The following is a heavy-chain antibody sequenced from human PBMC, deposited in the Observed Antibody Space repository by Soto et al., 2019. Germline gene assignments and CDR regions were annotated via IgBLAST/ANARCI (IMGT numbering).Heavy chain of an antibody. Sequence: QVQLQESGPGLVKPSGTLSLTCTVSGASISSTSSDVWWSWVRQPPGKGLGWIGEIYHSGSTNYNPSLKSRVTMSVDKSKNQFSLRLNSVTAADTAVYYCAKMVGATLVDYWGQGSLVTVSS. D-gene: IGHD1-26*01. CDR1: GASISSTSSDVW. CDR2: IYHSGST. CDR3: AKMVGATLVDY. V-gene: IGHV4-4*02. J-gene: IGHJ4*02.